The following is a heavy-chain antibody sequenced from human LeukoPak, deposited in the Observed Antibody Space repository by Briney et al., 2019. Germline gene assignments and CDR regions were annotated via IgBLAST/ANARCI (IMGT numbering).Heavy chain of an antibody. V-gene: IGHV1-18*01. CDR2: INPNSGGT. Sequence: ASVKVSCKASGYTFTSYGISWVRQAPGQGLEWMGWINPNSGGTNYAQKLQGRVTMTTDTSTSTAYMELRSLRSDDTAVYYCARFMVRGPYYYFMDVWGKGTTVTISS. CDR1: GYTFTSYG. D-gene: IGHD3-10*01. CDR3: ARFMVRGPYYYFMDV. J-gene: IGHJ6*03.